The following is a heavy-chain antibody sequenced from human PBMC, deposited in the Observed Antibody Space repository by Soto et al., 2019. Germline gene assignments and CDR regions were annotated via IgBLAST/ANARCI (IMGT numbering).Heavy chain of an antibody. J-gene: IGHJ4*02. Sequence: GGSLRLSCAASGFTVGSNHMTWVRQAPGKGLEWVSVIYTGGETYYLDSVKGRFTISRHNSRNTLYLQLNNLRAEDTAMYYCAKCVLSFRESAFDCAGQGSLVTVFS. V-gene: IGHV3-53*04. CDR1: GFTVGSNH. D-gene: IGHD3-10*01. CDR2: IYTGGET. CDR3: AKCVLSFRESAFDC.